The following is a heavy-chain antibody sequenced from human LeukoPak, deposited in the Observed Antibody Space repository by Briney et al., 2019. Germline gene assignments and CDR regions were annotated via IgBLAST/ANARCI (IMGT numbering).Heavy chain of an antibody. Sequence: PGRPLRLSCAASGFTFDDYAMHWVRQAPGKGLEWVSGISWNSGSIGYADSVKGRFTISRDNAKNSLYLQMNSLRAEDTAFYYCAKDITYSSSWFYGMDVWGQGTTVTVSS. CDR1: GFTFDDYA. D-gene: IGHD6-13*01. CDR3: AKDITYSSSWFYGMDV. CDR2: ISWNSGSI. J-gene: IGHJ6*02. V-gene: IGHV3-9*01.